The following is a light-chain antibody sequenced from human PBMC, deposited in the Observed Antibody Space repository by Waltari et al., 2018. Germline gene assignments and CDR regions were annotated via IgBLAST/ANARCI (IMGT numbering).Light chain of an antibody. CDR2: DVN. CDR3: CSYAGTYTFVL. J-gene: IGLJ2*01. Sequence: SCTGTSSDVGGYDFVSWYQQHPGKAPKLIIYDVNKRPSGVPDRFSGSKSGNTASLTIAGLQAEDETDYYCCSYAGTYTFVLFGGGTRLTVL. V-gene: IGLV2-11*01. CDR1: SSDVGGYDF.